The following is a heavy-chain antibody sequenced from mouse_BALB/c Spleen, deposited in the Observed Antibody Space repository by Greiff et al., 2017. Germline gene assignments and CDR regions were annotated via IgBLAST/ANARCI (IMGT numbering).Heavy chain of an antibody. J-gene: IGHJ4*01. V-gene: IGHV5-17*02. CDR3: ARAPIYYDYDGLYYAMDY. Sequence: EVKLMESGGGLVQPGGSRKLSCAASGFTFSSFGMHWVRQAPEKGLEWVAYISSGSSTIYYADTVKGRFTISRDNPKNTLFLQMTSLRSEDTAMYYCARAPIYYDYDGLYYAMDYWGQGTSVTVSS. D-gene: IGHD2-4*01. CDR1: GFTFSSFG. CDR2: ISSGSSTI.